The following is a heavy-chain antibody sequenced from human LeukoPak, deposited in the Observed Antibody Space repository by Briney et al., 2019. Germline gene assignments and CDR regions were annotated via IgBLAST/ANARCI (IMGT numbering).Heavy chain of an antibody. D-gene: IGHD3-3*01. CDR3: ARLWSEGNWENWFDP. Sequence: SETLSLTCTVSGGSISSYYWSWIRQPPGKGLEWIGYIYYSGNTNYNPSLKSRVTISVDTSKNQFSLKLSSVTTADTAVYYCARLWSEGNWENWFDPWGQGTLVTVSS. CDR2: IYYSGNT. CDR1: GGSISSYY. V-gene: IGHV4-59*01. J-gene: IGHJ5*02.